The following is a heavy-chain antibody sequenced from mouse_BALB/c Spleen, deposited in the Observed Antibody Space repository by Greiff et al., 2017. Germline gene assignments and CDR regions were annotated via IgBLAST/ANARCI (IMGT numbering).Heavy chain of an antibody. CDR2: IDPSDSET. V-gene: IGHV1S126*01. CDR3: ARSGDYYGHSSYAMDY. D-gene: IGHD1-2*01. J-gene: IGHJ4*01. CDR1: GYSFTSYW. Sequence: QVQLKESGPQLVRPGASVKISCKASGYSFTSYWMHWVKQRPGQGLEWIGMIDPSDSETRLNQKFKDKATLTVDKSSSTAYMQLSSPTSEDSAVYYCARSGDYYGHSSYAMDYWGQGTSVTVSS.